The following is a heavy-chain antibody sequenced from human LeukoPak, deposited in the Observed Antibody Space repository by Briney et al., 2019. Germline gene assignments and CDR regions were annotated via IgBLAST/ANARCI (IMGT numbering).Heavy chain of an antibody. Sequence: GGSLRLSCVVSGFTFTSYVMSWVRQVPGKGLEWVSQISSRSTGIYYAESVKGRFTISRDNAKNSLYVQMNSLKDEDTAVYYCARAKTLTTSDYWGRGTLVTVSS. CDR3: ARAKTLTTSDY. CDR1: GFTFTSYV. J-gene: IGHJ4*02. CDR2: ISSRSTGI. D-gene: IGHD4-17*01. V-gene: IGHV3-48*02.